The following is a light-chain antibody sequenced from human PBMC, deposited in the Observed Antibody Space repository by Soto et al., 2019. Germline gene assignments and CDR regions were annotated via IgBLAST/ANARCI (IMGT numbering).Light chain of an antibody. CDR1: SSDVGKYDL. V-gene: IGLV2-23*02. CDR2: DVG. J-gene: IGLJ3*02. Sequence: QSALTQPASVSGSPGQSITISCTGTSSDVGKYDLVSWYQQYPGKAPKLLIYDVGERPSGDSNRFSGSKSGNTASLTISGLQAEDEADYYCCSYAGSTTGVFGGGTKLTVL. CDR3: CSYAGSTTGV.